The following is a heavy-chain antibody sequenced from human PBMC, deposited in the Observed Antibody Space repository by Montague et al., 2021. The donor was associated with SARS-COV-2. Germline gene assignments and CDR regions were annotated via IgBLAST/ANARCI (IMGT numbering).Heavy chain of an antibody. Sequence: CAISGDSVAGKSVAWDWLRQSPSRGLEWVGRTYYGYKWDSDYAESVKRRLVITPDTSKNQVSLQLNSVIPEDTAVYFCASSGITLTGLDAFDIWGQGTMVTASS. D-gene: IGHD3-9*01. V-gene: IGHV6-1*01. CDR2: TYYGYKWDS. CDR1: GDSVAGKSVA. CDR3: ASSGITLTGLDAFDI. J-gene: IGHJ3*02.